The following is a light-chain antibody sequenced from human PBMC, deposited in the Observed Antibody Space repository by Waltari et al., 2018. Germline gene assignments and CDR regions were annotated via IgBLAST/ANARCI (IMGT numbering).Light chain of an antibody. Sequence: EIVLTQSPSTLSVSPGARAILSCRASPTISYNLAWYQQRPGQPPRLLIYGASARAAAIPVRFSGSGSGTEFTLTISGLQSEDFAVYYCQHYHQWPPYTFGQGTKVE. V-gene: IGKV3-15*01. CDR1: PTISYN. CDR2: GAS. CDR3: QHYHQWPPYT. J-gene: IGKJ2*01.